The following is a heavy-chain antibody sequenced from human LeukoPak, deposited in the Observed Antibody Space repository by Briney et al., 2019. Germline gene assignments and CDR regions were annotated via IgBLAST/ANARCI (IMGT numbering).Heavy chain of an antibody. J-gene: IGHJ6*03. V-gene: IGHV3-23*01. Sequence: QSGGSLRLFCAASGFAFSSFAMGWVRQSPGKGLEWLSTINGGGNTTFYSDSVRGRFTISRDNSKNTLYLHMDSLRPDDTAIYYCTKELHVAVAVADYYYFYMDAWGRGTAVTVSS. D-gene: IGHD6-19*01. CDR2: INGGGNTT. CDR1: GFAFSSFA. CDR3: TKELHVAVAVADYYYFYMDA.